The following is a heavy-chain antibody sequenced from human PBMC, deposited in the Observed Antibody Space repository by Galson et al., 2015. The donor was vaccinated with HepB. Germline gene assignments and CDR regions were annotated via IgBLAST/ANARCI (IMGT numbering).Heavy chain of an antibody. J-gene: IGHJ2*01. CDR2: INAGNGNT. CDR3: ARDRKTGGDGYNSYWYFDL. Sequence: SVKVSCKASGYTFTSYAMHWVRQAPGQRLEWMGWINAGNGNTKYSQKFQGRVTITRDTSASTAYMELSSLRSEDTAVYYCARDRKTGGDGYNSYWYFDLWGRGTLVTVSS. V-gene: IGHV1-3*01. D-gene: IGHD5-24*01. CDR1: GYTFTSYA.